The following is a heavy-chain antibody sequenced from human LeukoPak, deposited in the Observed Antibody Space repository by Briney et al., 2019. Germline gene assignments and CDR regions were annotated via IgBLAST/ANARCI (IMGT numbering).Heavy chain of an antibody. V-gene: IGHV3-30*04. CDR1: GFTFSSYA. CDR3: ARVGGYYFPSDY. CDR2: ISYDGSNK. D-gene: IGHD2-15*01. J-gene: IGHJ4*02. Sequence: GRSLRLSCAASGFTFSSYAMHWVRQAPGKGLEWVAVISYDGSNKYYADSVKGRFTISRDNSKNTLYLQMNSLRAEDTAVYYCARVGGYYFPSDYWGQGTLVTVSS.